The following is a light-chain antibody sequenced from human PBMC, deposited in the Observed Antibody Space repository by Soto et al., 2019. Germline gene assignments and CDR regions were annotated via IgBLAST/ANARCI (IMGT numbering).Light chain of an antibody. J-gene: IGKJ1*01. CDR1: QSIRTD. Sequence: VMTQSPPTPSVSRGERATLSCRASQSIRTDLAWYQQKSCQGPRRLIYDASTRATGIPARFSGSGSGTEFTLTFCSLQSEDFAVYYCQQYNNWPPWTVGQGTKVDSK. CDR3: QQYNNWPPWT. V-gene: IGKV3D-15*01. CDR2: DAS.